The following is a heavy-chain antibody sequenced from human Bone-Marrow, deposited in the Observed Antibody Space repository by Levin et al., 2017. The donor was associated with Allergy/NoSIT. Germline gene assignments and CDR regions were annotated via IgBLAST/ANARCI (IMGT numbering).Heavy chain of an antibody. CDR3: ARMGVGPLGLFEY. V-gene: IGHV2-70*04. Sequence: SGPTLVKPTETLTLTCTFSGFSLTTSGMRVHWIRQPPGKALEWLARIDWDDDKFYSTSLKTRLTISKDTSKNQVVLTMTNMDPVDTATYYCARMGVGPLGLFEYWGQGTLVTVSS. CDR1: GFSLTTSGMR. J-gene: IGHJ4*02. D-gene: IGHD1-26*01. CDR2: IDWDDDK.